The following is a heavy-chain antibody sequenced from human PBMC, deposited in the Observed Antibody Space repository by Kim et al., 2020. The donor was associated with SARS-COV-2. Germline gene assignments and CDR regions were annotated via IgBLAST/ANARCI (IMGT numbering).Heavy chain of an antibody. V-gene: IGHV3-23*01. J-gene: IGHJ3*02. CDR1: GFTFSSSA. D-gene: IGHD4-4*01. Sequence: GGSLRLSCAASGFTFSSSAMSWVRQTPGKGLEWVSAISGSGGITYYADSVMGRLTISRDNSKSTLYLQMNSLRAEDTAVYYCAKAGRYSNYVDAFDIWGQGTTVTVSS. CDR3: AKAGRYSNYVDAFDI. CDR2: ISGSGGIT.